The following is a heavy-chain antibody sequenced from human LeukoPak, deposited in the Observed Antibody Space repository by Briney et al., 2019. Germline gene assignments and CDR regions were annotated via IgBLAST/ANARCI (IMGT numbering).Heavy chain of an antibody. CDR2: ISGSGSGGST. J-gene: IGHJ4*02. V-gene: IGHV3-23*01. D-gene: IGHD6-19*01. Sequence: SCKASGYTFTSYAMSWVRQAPGKGLEWVSTISGSGSGGSTYYADSVKGRFTISRDNSKDTLYLQMNSLRAEDTAVYYCAKLLAVTNSYYFNYWGQGTLVTVSS. CDR3: AKLLAVTNSYYFNY. CDR1: GYTFTSYA.